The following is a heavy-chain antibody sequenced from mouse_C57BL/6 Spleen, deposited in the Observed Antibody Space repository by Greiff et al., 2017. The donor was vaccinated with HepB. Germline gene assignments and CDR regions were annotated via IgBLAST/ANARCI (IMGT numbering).Heavy chain of an antibody. CDR2: IHPSDSDT. V-gene: IGHV1-74*01. J-gene: IGHJ1*03. D-gene: IGHD2-5*01. CDR3: AMDYSNYVGYFDV. Sequence: QRPGQGLEWIGRIHPSDSDTNYNQKFKGKATLTVDKSSSTAYMQLSSLTSEDSAVYYCAMDYSNYVGYFDVWGTGTTVTVSS.